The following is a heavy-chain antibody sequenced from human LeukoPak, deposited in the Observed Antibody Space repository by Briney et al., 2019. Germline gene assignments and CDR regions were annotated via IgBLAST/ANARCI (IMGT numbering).Heavy chain of an antibody. CDR2: IRGDGSSK. CDR1: GLTFDHFV. Sequence: GGSLRLSCAASGLTFDHFVMHWVRQAPGKGLEWVSLIRGDGSSKYYADSVKGRLTISRDNTKNSLYLQMNSLTTEHTALYFCAKGTTLYAFEICGEGTMVTASS. J-gene: IGHJ3*02. D-gene: IGHD1-1*01. V-gene: IGHV3-43*02. CDR3: AKGTTLYAFEI.